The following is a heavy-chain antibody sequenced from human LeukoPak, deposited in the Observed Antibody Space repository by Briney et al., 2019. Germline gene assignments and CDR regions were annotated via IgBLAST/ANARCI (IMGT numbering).Heavy chain of an antibody. V-gene: IGHV4-34*01. D-gene: IGHD2-2*01. CDR1: GGSFSGYS. J-gene: IGHJ4*02. CDR2: IDHGGSA. CDR3: ARGRVVADSFRF. Sequence: SETLSLTCAVYGGSFSGYSWNWIRQPPGRGLEWIGEIDHGGSANYNPSLKSRVTISVDTSKNQFSLRLSSLTAADTAVYYCARGRVVADSFRFWGQGPLATVSS.